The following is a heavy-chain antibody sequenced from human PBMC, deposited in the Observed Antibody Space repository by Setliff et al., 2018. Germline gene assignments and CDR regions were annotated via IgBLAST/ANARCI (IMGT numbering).Heavy chain of an antibody. V-gene: IGHV1-18*01. J-gene: IGHJ4*02. CDR1: GFGFTTFG. Sequence: ASVKVSCKTSGFGFTTFGFSWVRQAPGQGLEWLGSISPYSGNTNYPQWLRDRVTMTIDTSATTVYMELQSLRSDDTAVYYCVRSSAPQVALAADFDFWGQGTPVTVSS. CDR3: VRSSAPQVALAADFDF. CDR2: ISPYSGNT. D-gene: IGHD6-19*01.